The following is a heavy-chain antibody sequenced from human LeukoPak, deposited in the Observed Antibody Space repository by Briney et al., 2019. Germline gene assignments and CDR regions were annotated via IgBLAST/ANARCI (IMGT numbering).Heavy chain of an antibody. Sequence: SETLSLTCAVSGGSISSSNWWSWVRQPPGKGLEWIGEIYHSGSTNYNPSLKSRVTISVDKSKNQFSLKLSSVTAADTAVYYCARDVYDSSGLRPSDYWGQGTLVTVSS. J-gene: IGHJ4*02. D-gene: IGHD3-22*01. CDR3: ARDVYDSSGLRPSDY. CDR2: IYHSGST. V-gene: IGHV4-4*02. CDR1: GGSISSSNW.